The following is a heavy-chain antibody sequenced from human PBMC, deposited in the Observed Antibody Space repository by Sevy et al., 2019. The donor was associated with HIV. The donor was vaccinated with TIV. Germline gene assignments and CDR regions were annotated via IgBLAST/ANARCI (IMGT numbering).Heavy chain of an antibody. CDR1: GFTFRTSG. Sequence: GGSLRLSCVTSGFTFRTSGMHWVRQSPGKGLEWVAVISYDEAHKNYADSVKGRFSISKDNSKNTLYLQMSSLRTEDTAVYYCARDGGLGYCTGGSCNRYYYYYGLDVWGQGTTVTVSS. V-gene: IGHV3-30*03. J-gene: IGHJ6*02. CDR3: ARDGGLGYCTGGSCNRYYYYYGLDV. CDR2: ISYDEAHK. D-gene: IGHD2-15*01.